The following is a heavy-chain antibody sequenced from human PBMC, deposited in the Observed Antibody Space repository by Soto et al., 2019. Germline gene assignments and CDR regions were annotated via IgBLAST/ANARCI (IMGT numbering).Heavy chain of an antibody. D-gene: IGHD6-19*01. CDR3: ARDYSRGRCLDY. V-gene: IGHV3-30-3*01. Sequence: QVQLVESGGGVVQPGNSLRLSCAGSGFPFSAEAMHWVRQAPGKGLEWVAAISYDGNNKQHADSVKGRFTVSRDNSKNTLYLQINSLRPEDTAVYYCARDYSRGRCLDYWGQGSLVTVSS. J-gene: IGHJ4*02. CDR1: GFPFSAEA. CDR2: ISYDGNNK.